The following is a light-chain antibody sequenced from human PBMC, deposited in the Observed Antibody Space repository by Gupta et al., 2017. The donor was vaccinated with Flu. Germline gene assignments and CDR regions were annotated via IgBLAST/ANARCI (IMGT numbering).Light chain of an antibody. CDR3: SSYTSSSTPNWV. J-gene: IGLJ3*02. CDR1: SSDVGGYNY. V-gene: IGLV2-14*01. Sequence: QSALTQPASVSGSPGQSITISCTGTSSDVGGYNYVSWHQQPPGKAPKLMIYEVSNRPSGVSNRFSGSKSGNTASLTIAGLQAEDEADYYCSSYTSSSTPNWVFGGGTKLTVL. CDR2: EVS.